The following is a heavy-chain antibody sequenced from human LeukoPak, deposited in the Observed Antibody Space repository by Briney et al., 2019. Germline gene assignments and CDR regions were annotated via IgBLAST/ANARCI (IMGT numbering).Heavy chain of an antibody. CDR1: GFTVSSYA. CDR2: ISGSGCST. Sequence: GGSLRLSCAASGFTVSSYAMSWVRQAPGKGREWVSAISGSGCSTYYAASVKGRFTISRDNSKNTLYLQMNSLRAEDTAVYYCAKTDTAMVRAFDYWGQGTLVTVSS. CDR3: AKTDTAMVRAFDY. D-gene: IGHD5-18*01. V-gene: IGHV3-23*01. J-gene: IGHJ4*02.